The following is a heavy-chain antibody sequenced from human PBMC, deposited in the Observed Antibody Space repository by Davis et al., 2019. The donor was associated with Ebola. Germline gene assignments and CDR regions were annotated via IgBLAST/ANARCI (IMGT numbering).Heavy chain of an antibody. D-gene: IGHD6-13*01. V-gene: IGHV4-59*12. CDR2: IYYSGST. CDR1: GGSFSGYY. Sequence: GSLRLSCAVYGGSFSGYYWSWIRQPPGKGLEWIGYIYYSGSTNYNPSLKSRVTISVDTSKNQFSLKLSSVTAADTAVYYCARGTYSSSWYYWGQGTLVTVSS. J-gene: IGHJ4*02. CDR3: ARGTYSSSWYY.